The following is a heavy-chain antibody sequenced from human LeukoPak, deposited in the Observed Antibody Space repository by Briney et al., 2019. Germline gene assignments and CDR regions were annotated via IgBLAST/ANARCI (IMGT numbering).Heavy chain of an antibody. V-gene: IGHV3-7*01. D-gene: IGHD3-10*01. J-gene: IGHJ4*02. CDR2: IQQDGIKK. Sequence: GGSLRLSCAASGFTFSTYWMSWVRQAPGRGLEWVANIQQDGIKKYYVDSVEGRFTISRENAKNSLFLQMSSLRADDTAVYYCGRELDGSVDCWGQGTLVTVSS. CDR3: GRELDGSVDC. CDR1: GFTFSTYW.